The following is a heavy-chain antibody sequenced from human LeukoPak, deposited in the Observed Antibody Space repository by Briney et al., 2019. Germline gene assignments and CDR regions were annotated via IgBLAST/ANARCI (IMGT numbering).Heavy chain of an antibody. D-gene: IGHD2-21*02. V-gene: IGHV3-23*01. CDR2: ISGSAGST. J-gene: IGHJ4*02. Sequence: GSLRLSCAASGFTFSSYGMTWVRQAPGKGLEWVSAISGSAGSTYYADSVKGRFTISRDNSKNTLYLQVSSLRAADTAVYYCAKLTRYCGGDCSLSGRSFDYWGQGTLVTVSS. CDR1: GFTFSSYG. CDR3: AKLTRYCGGDCSLSGRSFDY.